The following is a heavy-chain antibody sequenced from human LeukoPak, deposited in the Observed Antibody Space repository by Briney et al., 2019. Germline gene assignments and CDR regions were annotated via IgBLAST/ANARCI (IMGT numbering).Heavy chain of an antibody. J-gene: IGHJ6*02. CDR2: IFYSGST. CDR1: DGSISSSSDY. D-gene: IGHD3-22*01. Sequence: PSETLSLTCTVSDGSISSSSDYWGWIRPPPGKVLEWVGSIFYSGSTYYNPSLKSRVTISVDTSKNQFSLKLYSVTAADTAVYYCARQSDYYDSSGFHYYDMDVWGQGTTVTVSS. CDR3: ARQSDYYDSSGFHYYDMDV. V-gene: IGHV4-39*01.